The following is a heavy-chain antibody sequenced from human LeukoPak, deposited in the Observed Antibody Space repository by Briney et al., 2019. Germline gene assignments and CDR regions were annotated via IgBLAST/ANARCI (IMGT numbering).Heavy chain of an antibody. CDR3: TRGNILSGYCFDF. CDR1: GGSISGYY. V-gene: IGHV4-34*01. D-gene: IGHD3-9*01. CDR2: IHYTGAT. Sequence: SETLSLTCAVYGGSISGYYWSWIRQPPGKGLEWVGEIHYTGATSYNPSLKSRATISIETSKNQVSPKLSSVTAADTAVYYCTRGNILSGYCFDFWGQGALVTVSS. J-gene: IGHJ4*02.